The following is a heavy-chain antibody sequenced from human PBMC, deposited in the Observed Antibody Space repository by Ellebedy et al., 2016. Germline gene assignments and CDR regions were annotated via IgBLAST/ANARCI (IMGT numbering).Heavy chain of an antibody. Sequence: GESLKISXAASGFTFRDYAMGWVRQAPGKGLEWVSAIRGRGFSTYYTDSVKGRFTIARDNSKNTVYLQLNSLRAEDTAIYYCAKNRAARALGDYWGQGTLVTVSS. CDR3: AKNRAARALGDY. D-gene: IGHD6-6*01. CDR2: IRGRGFST. J-gene: IGHJ4*02. CDR1: GFTFRDYA. V-gene: IGHV3-23*01.